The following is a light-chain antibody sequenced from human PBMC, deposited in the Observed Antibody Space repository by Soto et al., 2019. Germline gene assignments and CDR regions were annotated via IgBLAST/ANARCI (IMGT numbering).Light chain of an antibody. Sequence: EVVMTQSPATRSVSPGERATLSCRASQSVSSNLAWYQQKPGQAPRLLIYGASTRATGLPARFSGSGSGTEFTLTISSLQSEDFAVYYCQPYNNWPLTFGGGTKVDI. V-gene: IGKV3-15*01. CDR2: GAS. J-gene: IGKJ4*01. CDR3: QPYNNWPLT. CDR1: QSVSSN.